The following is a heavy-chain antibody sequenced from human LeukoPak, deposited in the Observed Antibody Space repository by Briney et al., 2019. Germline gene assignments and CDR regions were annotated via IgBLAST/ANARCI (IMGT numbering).Heavy chain of an antibody. CDR1: GFSVSSVYY. CDR2: INHSGST. Sequence: SSETLSLTCTVSGFSVSSVYYWSWIRQPPGKGLEWIGEINHSGSTNYNPSLKSRVTISVDTSKNQFSLKLSSVTAADTAVYYCARAAAPPPSAYDSSGYYNLAIDYWGQGTLVTVSS. CDR3: ARAAAPPPSAYDSSGYYNLAIDY. V-gene: IGHV4-34*01. J-gene: IGHJ4*02. D-gene: IGHD3-22*01.